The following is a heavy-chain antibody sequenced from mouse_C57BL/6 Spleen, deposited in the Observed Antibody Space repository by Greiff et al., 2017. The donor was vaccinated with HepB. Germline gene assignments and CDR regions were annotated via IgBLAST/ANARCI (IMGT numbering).Heavy chain of an antibody. D-gene: IGHD2-4*01. J-gene: IGHJ2*01. Sequence: QVQLKESGPELVKPGASVKISCKASGYAFSSSWMNWVKQRPGKGLEWIGRIYPGDGDTNYNGKFKGKATLTADKSSSPAYRQLSSLTSEDSAVYFCARRGYDYDGYYLDYWGQGTTLTVSS. CDR1: GYAFSSSW. CDR3: ARRGYDYDGYYLDY. V-gene: IGHV1-82*01. CDR2: IYPGDGDT.